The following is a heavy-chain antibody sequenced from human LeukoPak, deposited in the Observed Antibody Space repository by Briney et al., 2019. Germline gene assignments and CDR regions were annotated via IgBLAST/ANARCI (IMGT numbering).Heavy chain of an antibody. CDR3: ARATNYYYYMYV. CDR1: GGSISSGGYY. J-gene: IGHJ6*03. CDR2: IYYSGST. V-gene: IGHV4-31*03. Sequence: PSETLSLTCTVSGGSISSGGYYWSWIRQHPGKGLEWIGYIYYSGSTYYNPSLKSRVTISVDTSKNQFSLRLSSVTAADTAVYYCARATNYYYYMYVWGKGTTVTVSS.